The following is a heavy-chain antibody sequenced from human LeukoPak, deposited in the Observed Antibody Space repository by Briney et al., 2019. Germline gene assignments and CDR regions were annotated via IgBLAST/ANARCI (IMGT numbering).Heavy chain of an antibody. CDR1: GFTFSSYG. CDR2: ISYDGSNK. V-gene: IGHV3-30*18. Sequence: PGRSLRLSCAASGFTFSSYGMHWVRQAPGKGLEWVAVISYDGSNKYYADSVKGRFTISRDNSKNTLYLQLSSLRADDTAVYHCAKERDGDYVRYTHYWGQGTLVTVSS. J-gene: IGHJ4*02. D-gene: IGHD4-17*01. CDR3: AKERDGDYVRYTHY.